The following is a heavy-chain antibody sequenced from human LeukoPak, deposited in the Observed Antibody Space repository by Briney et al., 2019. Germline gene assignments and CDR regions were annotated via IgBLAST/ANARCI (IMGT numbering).Heavy chain of an antibody. CDR2: IYYSGST. Sequence: SETLSLTCTVSGGSISSYYWSWIRQSPGKGLEWIGYIYYSGSTTYNPSLKGRVTISVDTSKNHFSLKLSSLTAADTAVYYCARGAGLNWFDPWGQGTLVTVSS. J-gene: IGHJ5*02. CDR3: ARGAGLNWFDP. V-gene: IGHV4-59*01. D-gene: IGHD6-13*01. CDR1: GGSISSYY.